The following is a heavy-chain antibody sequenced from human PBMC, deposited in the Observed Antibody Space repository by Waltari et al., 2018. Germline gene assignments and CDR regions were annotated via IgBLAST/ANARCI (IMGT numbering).Heavy chain of an antibody. D-gene: IGHD6-13*01. CDR1: GHTYTGYY. Sequence: QVQLVQSGAEAKTPGASVTVSCKSSGHTYTGYYMPRVPVHTGQGLEWMGWMNPNSGNTGYAQKFQGRVTITRNTSISTAYMELSSLRSEDTAVYYCARVRDSSSWYNWFDPWGQGTLVTVSS. V-gene: IGHV1-8*03. CDR2: MNPNSGNT. J-gene: IGHJ5*02. CDR3: ARVRDSSSWYNWFDP.